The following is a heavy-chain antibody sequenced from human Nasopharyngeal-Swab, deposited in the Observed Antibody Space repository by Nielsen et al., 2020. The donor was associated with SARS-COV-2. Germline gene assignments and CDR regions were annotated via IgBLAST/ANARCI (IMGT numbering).Heavy chain of an antibody. CDR1: GGSISSSSYY. CDR3: ARVPAVAASRIDY. V-gene: IGHV4-39*01. D-gene: IGHD6-19*01. CDR2: IYPSGST. Sequence: SETLSLTCTVSGGSISSSSYYWGWIRQPPGKGLEWIAQIYPSGSTNYNPSLRSRVTISIDTSKKQFSLKLHSVTAADTAVYYCARVPAVAASRIDYWGQGTLVTVSS. J-gene: IGHJ4*02.